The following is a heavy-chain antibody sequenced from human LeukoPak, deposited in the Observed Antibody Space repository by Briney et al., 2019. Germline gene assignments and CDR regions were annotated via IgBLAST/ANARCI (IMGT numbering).Heavy chain of an antibody. D-gene: IGHD3-3*01. CDR1: GGTFSNYA. J-gene: IGHJ5*02. V-gene: IGHV1-69*13. Sequence: SVKVSCKASGGTFSNYAISWVRQAPGQGLEWMGTIIPIFDTANYAQKFQGRVTITADESTSTAYMELSSLRSEDTAVYYCARQTSGGYTVFFGKPRGHWFDPWGQGTLVTVSS. CDR3: ARQTSGGYTVFFGKPRGHWFDP. CDR2: IIPIFDTA.